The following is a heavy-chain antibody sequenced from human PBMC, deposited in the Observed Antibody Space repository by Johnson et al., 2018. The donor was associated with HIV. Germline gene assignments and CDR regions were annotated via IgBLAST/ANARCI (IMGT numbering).Heavy chain of an antibody. D-gene: IGHD6-13*01. CDR1: GFTFSSYA. CDR2: ISSSGSTI. V-gene: IGHV3-48*04. CDR3: ARLMAARTLDDAFDL. J-gene: IGHJ3*01. Sequence: VQLVESGGGVVQPGRSLRLSCAASGFTFSSYAMHWVRQAPGKGLEWVSYISSSGSTIYYADSVKGRFTISRDNAKNSLYLQMNSLRVEDTALYYCARLMAARTLDDAFDLWGQGTMVTVSS.